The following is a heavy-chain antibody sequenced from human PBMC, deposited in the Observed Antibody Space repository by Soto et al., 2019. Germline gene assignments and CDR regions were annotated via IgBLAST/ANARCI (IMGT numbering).Heavy chain of an antibody. CDR1: GGSVSSGSYY. V-gene: IGHV4-61*01. D-gene: IGHD6-13*01. CDR3: ARDMKQHRYYYYYGMDV. CDR2: IYYSGST. Sequence: QVQLQESGPGLVKPSETLSLTCTVSGGSVSSGSYYWSWIRQPPGKGLEWIGYIYYSGSTNYNPSLKSRVTISVDTSKNQFSLKLSSVTAADTAVYYCARDMKQHRYYYYYGMDVWGQGTTVTVSS. J-gene: IGHJ6*02.